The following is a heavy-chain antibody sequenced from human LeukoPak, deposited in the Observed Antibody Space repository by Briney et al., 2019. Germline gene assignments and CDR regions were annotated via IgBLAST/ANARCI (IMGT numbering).Heavy chain of an antibody. CDR2: INHSGST. D-gene: IGHD3-22*01. J-gene: IGHJ1*01. CDR1: GGSFSGYY. CDR3: ARDLWSYYDSSGYSSAEYFQH. V-gene: IGHV4-34*01. Sequence: PSETLSLTCAVYGGSFSGYYWSWIRQPPGKGLEWIGEINHSGSTNYNPSLKSRVTISVDTSKNQFSLKLSSVTAEDTAVYYCARDLWSYYDSSGYSSAEYFQHWGQGTLVTVSS.